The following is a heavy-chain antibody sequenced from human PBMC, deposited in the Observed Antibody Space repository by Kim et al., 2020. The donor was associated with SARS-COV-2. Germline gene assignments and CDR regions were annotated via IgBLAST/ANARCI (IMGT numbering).Heavy chain of an antibody. Sequence: SETLSLTCTVSGGSISSSSDYWGWIRQPPGKGLEWIGSIYYSGRTYYNPSLKSRVTISVDTSKKQLSLKLSSVTAADTAVYYCARPQNDYYDSSGLYYFDYWGQGTLVTVSS. D-gene: IGHD3-22*01. CDR3: ARPQNDYYDSSGLYYFDY. CDR1: GGSISSSSDY. J-gene: IGHJ4*02. CDR2: IYYSGRT. V-gene: IGHV4-39*01.